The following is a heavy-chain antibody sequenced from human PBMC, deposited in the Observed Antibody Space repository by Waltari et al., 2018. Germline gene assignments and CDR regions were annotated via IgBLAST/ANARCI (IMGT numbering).Heavy chain of an antibody. D-gene: IGHD4-17*01. CDR3: ARGPPDDYGDYYFDY. V-gene: IGHV1-69*01. CDR1: GGTFSSYA. CDR2: ILPTLGAA. J-gene: IGHJ4*02. Sequence: QVQLVQSGAEVKKPGSSVKVSCTASGGTFSSYAISWVRQSPGQGREGMGGILPTLGAANCAQTCQGGVTIAADDSTSAAYMELSSLRSEDTAVYYCARGPPDDYGDYYFDYWGQGTLVTVSS.